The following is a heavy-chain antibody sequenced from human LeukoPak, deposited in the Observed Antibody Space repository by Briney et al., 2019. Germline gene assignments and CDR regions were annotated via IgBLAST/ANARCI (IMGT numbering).Heavy chain of an antibody. V-gene: IGHV1-18*01. CDR1: GYTFNSYG. D-gene: IGHD3-22*01. CDR2: ISTYDDDT. J-gene: IGHJ4*02. CDR3: AKVSGYYDSSGSDYFDY. Sequence: ASVKVSCKASGYTFNSYGIHWVRQAPGQGLEWMGWISTYDDDTSSAQHLQDRVTMTTNTSTSTAYMELRSLRSDDTAVYYCAKVSGYYDSSGSDYFDYWGQGTLVTVSS.